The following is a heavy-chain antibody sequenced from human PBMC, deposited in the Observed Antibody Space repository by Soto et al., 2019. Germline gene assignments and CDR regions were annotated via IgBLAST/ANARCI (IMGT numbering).Heavy chain of an antibody. CDR2: IYHSGST. J-gene: IGHJ5*02. V-gene: IGHV4-30-4*01. CDR1: GGSIRSGDYY. Sequence: QVQLQESGPGLVKPSQTLSLTCTVSGGSIRSGDYYWSWTRQPPGKGLEWIGYIYHSGSTYYNPSLKSRVTISVNTSKNQFSLKLSSVTAADTAVYYCARERPDGARLDPWGQGTLVTVSS. CDR3: ARERPDGARLDP. D-gene: IGHD6-6*01.